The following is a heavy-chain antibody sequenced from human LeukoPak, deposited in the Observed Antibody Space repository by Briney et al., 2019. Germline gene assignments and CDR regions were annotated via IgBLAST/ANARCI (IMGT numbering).Heavy chain of an antibody. CDR1: GYTFTGYY. Sequence: ASVKVSCKASGYTFTGYYMHWVRQAPGQGLEWMGWINPNSGGTNYAQKFQGWVTMTRDTSISTAYLQWSSLKASDTAMYYCARQIMTGTTLHFYYYMDVWGKGTTVTVSS. D-gene: IGHD1-7*01. V-gene: IGHV1-2*04. CDR3: ARQIMTGTTLHFYYYMDV. J-gene: IGHJ6*03. CDR2: INPNSGGT.